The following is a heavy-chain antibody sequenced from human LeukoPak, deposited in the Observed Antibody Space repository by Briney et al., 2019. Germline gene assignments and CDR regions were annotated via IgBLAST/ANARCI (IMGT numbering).Heavy chain of an antibody. CDR1: GFTFTTYG. J-gene: IGHJ4*02. V-gene: IGHV3-23*01. CDR2: ITGSGDRT. Sequence: GGSLRLSCVASGFTFTTYGMNWVRQAPGKGLEWVSGITGSGDRTYYADSVKGRFTIYRDNSKNTLYLQMNSLRAEDTAVYYCARDGDWGRYDHWGQGTLVTVSS. CDR3: ARDGDWGRYDH. D-gene: IGHD7-27*01.